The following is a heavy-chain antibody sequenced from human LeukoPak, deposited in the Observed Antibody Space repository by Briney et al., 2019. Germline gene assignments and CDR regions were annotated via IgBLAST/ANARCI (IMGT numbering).Heavy chain of an antibody. V-gene: IGHV4-34*01. CDR1: GGSFSGYY. Sequence: SETLSLTCAVYGGSFSGYYWSWIRQPPGKGLEWIGEINHSGSTNYNPSLKSRVTISVDTSKNQFSLKLSSVTAADTAVYYCASLLPRPFDYWGQGTLVTVSS. CDR2: INHSGST. J-gene: IGHJ4*02. D-gene: IGHD6-6*01. CDR3: ASLLPRPFDY.